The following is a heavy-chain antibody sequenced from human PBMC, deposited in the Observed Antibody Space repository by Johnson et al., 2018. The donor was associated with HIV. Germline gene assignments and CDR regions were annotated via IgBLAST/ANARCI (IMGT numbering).Heavy chain of an antibody. CDR2: IKSKTDGGTT. Sequence: VQLVESGGCVVQPGRSLRLSCAASGFTFSNAWMSWVRQAPGKGLEWVGRIKSKTDGGTTDYAAPVKGRFTISRDDSKNTLYLQMNSLRAEDTAVYYCARDKRRWERLRVAVDTWGQGTMVTVSS. CDR3: ARDKRRWERLRVAVDT. D-gene: IGHD1-26*01. CDR1: GFTFSNAW. V-gene: IGHV3-15*01. J-gene: IGHJ3*02.